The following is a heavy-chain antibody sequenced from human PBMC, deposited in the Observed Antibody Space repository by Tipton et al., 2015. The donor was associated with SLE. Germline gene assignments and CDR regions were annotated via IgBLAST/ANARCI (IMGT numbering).Heavy chain of an antibody. CDR2: ISSSSSCI. Sequence: SLRLSCAASGFTFSSYSMNWVRQAPGKGLEWVSSISSSSSCIYYADSVKGRFTISRDNAKNSLYLQMNSLRAEDTAVYYCARESGGLRGYFDYWGQGTLVTVSS. D-gene: IGHD2-15*01. CDR1: GFTFSSYS. J-gene: IGHJ4*02. CDR3: ARESGGLRGYFDY. V-gene: IGHV3-21*01.